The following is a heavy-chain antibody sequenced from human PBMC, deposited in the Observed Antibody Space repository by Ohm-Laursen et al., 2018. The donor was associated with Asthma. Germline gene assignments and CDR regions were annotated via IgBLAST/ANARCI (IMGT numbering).Heavy chain of an antibody. Sequence: SLRLSCAASGFSFSSYGMHWVRQAPGKGLEWVAVISSDGSNQYYADSVQGRFTISRDNSKDTLYLQMNSLRADDTAVYYCAKDWGVPHYAFDIWGQGSLVTVSS. CDR2: ISSDGSNQ. J-gene: IGHJ3*02. CDR1: GFSFSSYG. D-gene: IGHD3-16*01. CDR3: AKDWGVPHYAFDI. V-gene: IGHV3-30*18.